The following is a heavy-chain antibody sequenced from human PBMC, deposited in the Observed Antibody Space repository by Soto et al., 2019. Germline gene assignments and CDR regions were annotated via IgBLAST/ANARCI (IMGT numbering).Heavy chain of an antibody. CDR3: ALEGVAPYYYYGIDV. CDR2: ISTYNGDT. Sequence: ASVKVSCKASGYTFTRSGISWVRQAPGQGLEWMGWISTYNGDTNYAQTFQGRVTMTTDTSTSTVHMEVRSLRSDDTAVYYCALEGVAPYYYYGIDVRAQRTPDTGSS. CDR1: GYTFTRSG. J-gene: IGHJ6*02. V-gene: IGHV1-18*01. D-gene: IGHD5-12*01.